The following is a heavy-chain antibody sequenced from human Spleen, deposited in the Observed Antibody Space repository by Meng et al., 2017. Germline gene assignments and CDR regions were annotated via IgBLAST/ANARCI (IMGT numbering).Heavy chain of an antibody. J-gene: IGHJ4*02. CDR3: ARDGAAADEGFDY. V-gene: IGHV3-53*02. Sequence: EGQMVGTGGGLLQPGGSLRLSCAASGFPVSRNYMSWVRQAPGKGLEWVSVIYSGGSTYYADSVKGRFTISRDNSKNTLYLQMNSLRAEDTAVYYCARDGAAADEGFDYWGQGTLVTVSS. CDR1: GFPVSRNY. D-gene: IGHD6-13*01. CDR2: IYSGGST.